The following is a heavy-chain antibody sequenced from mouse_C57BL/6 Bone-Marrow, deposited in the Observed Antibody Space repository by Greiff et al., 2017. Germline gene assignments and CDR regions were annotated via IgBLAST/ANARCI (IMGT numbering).Heavy chain of an antibody. CDR3: ARDGNYVWYFDV. J-gene: IGHJ1*03. CDR2: IYPGSGTT. CDR1: GYTFTDYY. V-gene: IGHV1-76*01. Sequence: QVQLQQSGAELVRPGASVKLSCKASGYTFTDYYIHWVQQRPGQGLEWIARIYPGSGTTYYNEKFKGQATLTAEKTFSTAYMQLSSLTSEDSAVYVCARDGNYVWYFDVWGTGTTVTVSS. D-gene: IGHD2-1*01.